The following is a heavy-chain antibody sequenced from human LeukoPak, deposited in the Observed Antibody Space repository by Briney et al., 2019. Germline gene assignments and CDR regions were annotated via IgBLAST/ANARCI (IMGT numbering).Heavy chain of an antibody. Sequence: RTSETLSLTCAVSGGSISSSNWWSWVRQPPGKGLEFIGEIFHSGSTNYNPSLKSRVTLSVDKSKNQFSLKLTSVTAADTAVYYCATTFNWAFDYWGQGTLVTVSS. V-gene: IGHV4-4*02. CDR2: IFHSGST. CDR1: GGSISSSNW. D-gene: IGHD7-27*01. CDR3: ATTFNWAFDY. J-gene: IGHJ4*02.